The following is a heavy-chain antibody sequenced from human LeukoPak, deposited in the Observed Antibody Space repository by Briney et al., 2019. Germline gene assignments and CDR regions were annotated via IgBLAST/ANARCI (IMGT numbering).Heavy chain of an antibody. D-gene: IGHD3-22*01. J-gene: IGHJ4*02. Sequence: GGSLRLSCSASGFTFSRSAMTWVRQLPGKGLEWVSTISGNGQQRYYGDSVKGRFSVSRDNSKKTLYLQMDSLRADDSALYYCAKNINYRDRSGLLIPSGHWGQGTLVTVSS. CDR1: GFTFSRSA. CDR3: AKNINYRDRSGLLIPSGH. V-gene: IGHV3-23*01. CDR2: ISGNGQQR.